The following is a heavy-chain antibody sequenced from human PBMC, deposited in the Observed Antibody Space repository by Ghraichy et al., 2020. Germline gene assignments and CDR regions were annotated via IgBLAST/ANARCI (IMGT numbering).Heavy chain of an antibody. CDR1: AFTFSSYA. D-gene: IGHD6-19*01. Sequence: GESLNISCAASAFTFSSYAMSWVRQAPGKGLEWVSGITGSGGSTYYADSVKGRFTISRDNSKNTLFLQMSSLRAEDTAVYYCAKGSSDWYANAFDIWGQGTMVTVSS. CDR3: AKGSSDWYANAFDI. CDR2: ITGSGGST. J-gene: IGHJ3*02. V-gene: IGHV3-23*01.